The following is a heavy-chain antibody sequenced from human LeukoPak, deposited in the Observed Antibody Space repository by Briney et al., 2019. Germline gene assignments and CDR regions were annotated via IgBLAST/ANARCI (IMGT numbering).Heavy chain of an antibody. D-gene: IGHD2-2*01. V-gene: IGHV1-18*01. CDR2: ISPYTGNT. CDR3: TREAEDLPGAITFLY. Sequence: ASVKVSCKASGYSFTGYGVSWVRQAPGQGLEWMGWISPYTGNTDYVHDLRGRVTVTADTSTNTVYMELRSLRSDDTAVYYCTREAEDLPGAITFLYWGQGTPVTVSS. J-gene: IGHJ4*02. CDR1: GYSFTGYG.